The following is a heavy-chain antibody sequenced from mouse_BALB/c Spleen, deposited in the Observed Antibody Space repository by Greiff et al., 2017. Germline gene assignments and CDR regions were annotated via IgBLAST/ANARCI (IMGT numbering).Heavy chain of an antibody. CDR1: GFTFTDYY. CDR2: IRNKANGYTT. CDR3: ARAYGSSFAY. V-gene: IGHV7-3*02. J-gene: IGHJ3*01. D-gene: IGHD1-1*01. Sequence: EVKLMESGGGLVQPGGSLRLSCATSGFTFTDYYMSWVRQPPGKALEWLGFIRNKANGYTTEYSASVKGRFTISRDNSQSILYLQMNTLRAEDSATYYCARAYGSSFAYWGQGTLVTVSA.